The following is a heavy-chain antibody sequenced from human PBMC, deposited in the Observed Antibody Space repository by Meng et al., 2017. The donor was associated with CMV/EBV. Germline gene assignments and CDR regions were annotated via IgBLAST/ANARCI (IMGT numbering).Heavy chain of an antibody. V-gene: IGHV4-39*01. D-gene: IGHD3-10*01. Sequence: SETLSLTCTVSGGSISSSSYYWCWIRQPPGKGLEWIGSIYYSGSTYYNPSLKSRVTISVDTSKNQFSLKLSSVTAADTAVYYCARAYGQYYYYYYGMDVWGQGTTVTVSS. J-gene: IGHJ6*02. CDR3: ARAYGQYYYYYYGMDV. CDR2: IYYSGST. CDR1: GGSISSSSYY.